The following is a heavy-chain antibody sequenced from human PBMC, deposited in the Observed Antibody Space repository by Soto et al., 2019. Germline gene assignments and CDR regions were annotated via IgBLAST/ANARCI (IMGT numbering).Heavy chain of an antibody. Sequence: SVKVSCKASGGTFSSYAISWVRQAPGQGLEWMGGIIPIFGTANYAQKFQGRVTITADESTSTAYMELSSLRSEATAVYYCARDRYDGYNFGSRDYWARGTL. D-gene: IGHD5-12*01. V-gene: IGHV1-69*13. J-gene: IGHJ4*02. CDR2: IIPIFGTA. CDR3: ARDRYDGYNFGSRDY. CDR1: GGTFSSYA.